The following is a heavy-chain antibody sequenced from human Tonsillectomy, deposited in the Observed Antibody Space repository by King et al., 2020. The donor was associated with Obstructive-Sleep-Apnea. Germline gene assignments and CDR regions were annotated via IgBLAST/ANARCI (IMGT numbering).Heavy chain of an antibody. J-gene: IGHJ5*02. CDR2: ISYDGNNK. CDR3: ARYGKQWLVVNWFDP. CDR1: GFTFSTYA. V-gene: IGHV3-30*04. Sequence: VQLVESGGGVVQPGTSLRLSCSASGFTFSTYAMHWVRQAPGKGLEWVSLISYDGNNKYYADSVKGRFTISRDNSKNTVYLQMNSLRGEDTAVYYCARYGKQWLVVNWFDPWGQGTLVTVSS. D-gene: IGHD6-19*01.